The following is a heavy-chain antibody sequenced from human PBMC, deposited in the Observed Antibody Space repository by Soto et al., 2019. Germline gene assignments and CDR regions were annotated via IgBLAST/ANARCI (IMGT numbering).Heavy chain of an antibody. CDR3: AREVVVVVAATPGYYYYYMDV. J-gene: IGHJ6*03. CDR1: GGSISSYY. V-gene: IGHV4-59*01. CDR2: IYYSGST. D-gene: IGHD2-15*01. Sequence: QVQLQESGPGLVKPSETLSLTCTVSGGSISSYYWSWIRQPPGKGLEWIGYIYYSGSTNYNPSLKSRVTISVDTSKNQFSLKLSSVTAADTAVYYCAREVVVVVAATPGYYYYYMDVWGKGTTVTVSS.